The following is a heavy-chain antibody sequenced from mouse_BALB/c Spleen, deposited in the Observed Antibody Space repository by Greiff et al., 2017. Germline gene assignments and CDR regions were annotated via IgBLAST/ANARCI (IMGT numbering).Heavy chain of an antibody. D-gene: IGHD2-1*01. J-gene: IGHJ4*01. Sequence: QVQLQQSGPGLVQPSQSLSITCTVSGFSLTSYGVHWVRQSPGKGLEWLGVIWSGGSTDYNAAFISRLSISKDNSKSQVFFKMNSLQANDTAIYYCARNHRGGNYDYYAMDYWGQGTSVTVSS. CDR3: ARNHRGGNYDYYAMDY. V-gene: IGHV2-2*02. CDR2: IWSGGST. CDR1: GFSLTSYG.